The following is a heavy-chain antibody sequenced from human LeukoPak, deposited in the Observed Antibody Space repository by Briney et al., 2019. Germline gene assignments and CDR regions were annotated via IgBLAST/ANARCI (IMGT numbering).Heavy chain of an antibody. V-gene: IGHV1-8*01. CDR1: GYTFTSYD. D-gene: IGHD2-2*02. CDR2: MNPNSGNT. J-gene: IGHJ6*03. Sequence: GASVKVSCKASGYTFTSYDINWVRQAPGQGLEWMGWMNPNSGNTGYAQKFQGRVTMTRNTSISTAYMELSSLRSEDTAVYYCARASCSSTSCYTGAYYYMDVWGKGTTVTVSS. CDR3: ARASCSSTSCYTGAYYYMDV.